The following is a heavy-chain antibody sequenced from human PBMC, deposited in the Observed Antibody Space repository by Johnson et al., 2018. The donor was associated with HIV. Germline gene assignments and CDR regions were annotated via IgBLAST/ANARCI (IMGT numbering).Heavy chain of an antibody. V-gene: IGHV3-30*04. CDR3: AIIPPGGAGKGADAFDI. Sequence: QMQLVESGGGVVQPGRSLRLSCVVSGFTFSSYPMHWVRQAPGKGLEWVAIISYDGSNKYYADSVKGRFTISRDNSKNTLYLQMNSLRAEDTAVYYCAIIPPGGAGKGADAFDIWGQGTMVTVSS. CDR1: GFTFSSYP. CDR2: ISYDGSNK. J-gene: IGHJ3*02. D-gene: IGHD1-26*01.